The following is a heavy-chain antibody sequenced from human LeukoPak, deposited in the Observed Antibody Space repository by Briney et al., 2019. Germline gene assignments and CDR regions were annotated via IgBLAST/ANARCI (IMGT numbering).Heavy chain of an antibody. CDR1: GSTLPTNW. J-gene: IGHJ4*02. V-gene: IGHV3-7*04. CDR3: ARGYGSGSYTPTKN. D-gene: IGHD3-10*01. Sequence: GGSLRPSGAASGSTLPTNWMSWVSQAPGKGLGWVATIKLVARKKYTAGPAEGRFPISRAKAQNSLNLERKSLRAQTTATYNSARGYGSGSYTPTKNWGQGVLVTVSS. CDR2: IKLVARKK.